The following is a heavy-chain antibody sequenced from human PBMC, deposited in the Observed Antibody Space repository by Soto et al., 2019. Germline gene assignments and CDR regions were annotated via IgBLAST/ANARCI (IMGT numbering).Heavy chain of an antibody. CDR3: ARGQRFSDWFDP. Sequence: SETLSLTCSASGGTISGYYWTWIRQPAGKGLEWMGRIYSSGNTKYNPSLQSRVTMSLDTSNNQFSLRLTSVTAADTAVYYCARGQRFSDWFDPWGQGTLGTVSS. J-gene: IGHJ5*02. V-gene: IGHV4-4*07. D-gene: IGHD3-3*01. CDR2: IYSSGNT. CDR1: GGTISGYY.